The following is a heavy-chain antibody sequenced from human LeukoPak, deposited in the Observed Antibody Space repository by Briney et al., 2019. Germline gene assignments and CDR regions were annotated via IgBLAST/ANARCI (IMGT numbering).Heavy chain of an antibody. Sequence: TSETLSLTCTVSGGSISSYYWSWIRQPAGKGLEWIGRIYTSGSTNYNPPLKSRVTMSVDTSKNQFSLTLSSVTAEDTAVYYCARDQQLVLSYWGQGTLVTVSS. CDR2: IYTSGST. J-gene: IGHJ4*02. V-gene: IGHV4-4*07. CDR3: ARDQQLVLSY. D-gene: IGHD6-13*01. CDR1: GGSISSYY.